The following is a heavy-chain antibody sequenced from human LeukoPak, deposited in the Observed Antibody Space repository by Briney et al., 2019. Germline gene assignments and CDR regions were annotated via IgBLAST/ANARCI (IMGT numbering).Heavy chain of an antibody. D-gene: IGHD6-19*01. CDR2: ISKNGENT. V-gene: IGHV3-64*01. CDR3: ARVDSGSACAS. J-gene: IGHJ1*01. Sequence: PGGSLRLSCAASGFLVSSYSMHWVRQAPGKGPEFVSAISKNGENTYYANSVKGRFTISRDISKNTLYLQMGSLRPDDMAVYYCARVDSGSACASWGQGILVTVSS. CDR1: GFLVSSYS.